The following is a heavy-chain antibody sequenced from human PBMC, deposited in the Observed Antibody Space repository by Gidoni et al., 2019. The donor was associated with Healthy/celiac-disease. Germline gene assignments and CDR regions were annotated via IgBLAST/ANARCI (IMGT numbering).Heavy chain of an antibody. CDR3: ARDHYDSSGYYYYYGMDV. Sequence: QVQLQESGPGLVQPSETLSLTCPFSGCSLRSYYWSWIRQPAGKGLAWIGRIYTSGSTNYNPSLKSRVTMSVDTSKNQFSLKLSSVTAADTAVYYCARDHYDSSGYYYYYGMDVWGQGTTVTVSS. J-gene: IGHJ6*02. CDR1: GCSLRSYY. V-gene: IGHV4-4*07. CDR2: IYTSGST. D-gene: IGHD3-22*01.